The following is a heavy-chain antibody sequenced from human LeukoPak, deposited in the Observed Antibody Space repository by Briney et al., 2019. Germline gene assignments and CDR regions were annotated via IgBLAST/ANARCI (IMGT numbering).Heavy chain of an antibody. CDR2: IYTSGST. CDR1: GGSISSYY. V-gene: IGHV4-4*07. Sequence: SETLSLTCTVSGGSISSYYWSWIRQPAGKGLEWIGRIYTSGSTNYNPSLKSRVTMSVDTSKNQFSLKLSSVTAADTAVYYCARVTSYDILTGYQNYYYYYMDVWGKGTTVTISS. J-gene: IGHJ6*03. CDR3: ARVTSYDILTGYQNYYYYYMDV. D-gene: IGHD3-9*01.